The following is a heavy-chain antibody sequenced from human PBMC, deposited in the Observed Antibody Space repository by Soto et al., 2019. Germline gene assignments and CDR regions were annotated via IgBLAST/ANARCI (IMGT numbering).Heavy chain of an antibody. J-gene: IGHJ6*02. CDR2: IWYDGSNK. CDR3: ARDQSNIAATQNSKTGITGTTVYYYGMDV. V-gene: IGHV3-33*01. Sequence: GGSLRLSCAASGFTFSSYGMHWVRQAPGKGLEWVAVIWYDGSNKYYADSVKGRFTISRDNSKNTLYLQMNSLRAEDTAVYYCARDQSNIAATQNSKTGITGTTVYYYGMDVWGQGTTVTVSS. CDR1: GFTFSSYG. D-gene: IGHD1-20*01.